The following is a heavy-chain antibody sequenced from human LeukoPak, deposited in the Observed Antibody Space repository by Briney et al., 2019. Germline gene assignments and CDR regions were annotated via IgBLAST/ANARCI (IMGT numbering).Heavy chain of an antibody. CDR2: IYSGGST. D-gene: IGHD2-15*01. V-gene: IGHV3-66*01. J-gene: IGHJ5*02. Sequence: GGSLRLSCAAFGFTVSSNYMSWVRQAPGKGLEWVSVIYSGGSTYYADSVKGRFTISRDDSKNTLYLQMNSLRAEDTAVYYCARDGRCGGGSCYASGWFDPWGQGTLVTVSS. CDR3: ARDGRCGGGSCYASGWFDP. CDR1: GFTVSSNY.